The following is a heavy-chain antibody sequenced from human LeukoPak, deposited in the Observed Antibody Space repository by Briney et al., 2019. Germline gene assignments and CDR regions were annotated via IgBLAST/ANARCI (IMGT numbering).Heavy chain of an antibody. CDR1: GGSISSSSYY. CDR2: IYYSGST. Sequence: SETLSLTCTVSGGSISSSSYYWGWIRQPPGKGLEWIGSIYYSGSTYYNPSLKSRVTISVDTSKNQFSLKLSSVTAADTAVYYCARVFVSSVSGWSGYFDYWGQGTLVTVSS. CDR3: ARVFVSSVSGWSGYFDY. J-gene: IGHJ4*02. D-gene: IGHD6-19*01. V-gene: IGHV4-39*07.